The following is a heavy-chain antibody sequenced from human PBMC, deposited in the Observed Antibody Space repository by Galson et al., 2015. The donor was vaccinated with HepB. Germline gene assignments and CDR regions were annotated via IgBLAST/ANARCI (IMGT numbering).Heavy chain of an antibody. D-gene: IGHD5-24*01. CDR3: AKDGDVYNCSFDY. J-gene: IGHJ4*02. CDR1: GFTFSSYS. Sequence: SLRLSCAASGFTFSSYSMNWVRQAPGKGLEWVSSISSSSGYIYYADSVKGRFTISRDNAKNSLYLQMSSLRAEDTAVYYCAKDGDVYNCSFDYWGQGTLVTVSS. CDR2: ISSSSGYI. V-gene: IGHV3-21*01.